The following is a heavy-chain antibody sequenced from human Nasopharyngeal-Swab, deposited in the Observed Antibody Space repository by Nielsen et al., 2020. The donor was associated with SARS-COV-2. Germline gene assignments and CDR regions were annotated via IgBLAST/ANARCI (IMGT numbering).Heavy chain of an antibody. CDR3: ARAGYSSGWYLFDP. D-gene: IGHD6-19*01. CDR1: GYTFTSYD. CDR2: MNPNSGNT. V-gene: IGHV1-8*01. Sequence: ASVKVSCKASGYTFTSYDINWVRQATGQGLEWMGWMNPNSGNTGYAQKFQGRVTMTRNTSISTACMELSSLRSKDTAVYYCARAGYSSGWYLFDPWGQGTLVTVSS. J-gene: IGHJ5*02.